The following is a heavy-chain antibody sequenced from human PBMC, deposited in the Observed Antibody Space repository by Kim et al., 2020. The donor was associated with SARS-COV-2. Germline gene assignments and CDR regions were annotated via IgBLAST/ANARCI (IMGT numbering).Heavy chain of an antibody. J-gene: IGHJ4*02. CDR1: GFTFSSYA. CDR3: AKIGASTAAGTEG. D-gene: IGHD6-13*01. Sequence: GGSLRLSCAASGFTFSSYAMSWVRQAPGKGLEWVSVIYSGGSSTYYADSVKGRFTISRDNSKNTLYLQMNSLRAEDTAVYYCAKIGASTAAGTEGWGQGTLVTVSS. V-gene: IGHV3-23*03. CDR2: IYSGGSST.